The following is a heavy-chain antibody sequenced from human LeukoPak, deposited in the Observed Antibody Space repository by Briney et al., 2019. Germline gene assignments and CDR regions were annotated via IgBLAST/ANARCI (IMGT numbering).Heavy chain of an antibody. Sequence: PSETLSLTCTVSGGPISSYYWCWVRQPPGKGLEWIGHIYDTGNTYYNPSLKSRVTISVDTSKKQFSLRLSSVTAADTAVYYCARQSDDYDSSGYYHTIDYWGPGTLVTVSS. J-gene: IGHJ4*02. CDR2: IYDTGNT. CDR1: GGPISSYY. CDR3: ARQSDDYDSSGYYHTIDY. D-gene: IGHD3-22*01. V-gene: IGHV4-59*08.